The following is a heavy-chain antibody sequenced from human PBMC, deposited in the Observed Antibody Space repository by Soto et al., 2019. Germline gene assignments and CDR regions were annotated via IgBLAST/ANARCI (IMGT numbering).Heavy chain of an antibody. J-gene: IGHJ6*02. CDR1: GGTFSSYA. CDR2: IIPIFGTA. V-gene: IGHV1-69*13. Sequence: GASVKVSCKASGGTFSSYAISWVRQAPGQGLEWMGGIIPIFGTANYAQKFQGRVTITADESTSTAYMELSSLRSEDTAVYYCAREGSLRLLEWRPDYYYYGMDVWGQGTTVTVSS. D-gene: IGHD3-3*01. CDR3: AREGSLRLLEWRPDYYYYGMDV.